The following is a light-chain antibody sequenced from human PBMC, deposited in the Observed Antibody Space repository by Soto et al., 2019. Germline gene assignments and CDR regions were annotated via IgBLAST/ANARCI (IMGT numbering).Light chain of an antibody. CDR3: QQRSNWPSYT. V-gene: IGKV3-11*01. Sequence: ELVLTQSPATLSLSPGERATLSCRASQGVSSYLAWYQQKPGQAPRLLIYDASNRATGIPARFSGSGSGTDFTLTISSLEPEDVAVDYGQQRSNWPSYTFGQGTKLEIK. CDR2: DAS. CDR1: QGVSSY. J-gene: IGKJ2*01.